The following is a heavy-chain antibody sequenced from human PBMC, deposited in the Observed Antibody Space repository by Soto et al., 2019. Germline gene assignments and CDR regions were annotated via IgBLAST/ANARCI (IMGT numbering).Heavy chain of an antibody. Sequence: GGSLRLSCAASGFTFSSYAMSWVRQAPGKGLEWVSGISGRGGDTYYADSVKSRFTISRDNSKNTLSLQMNSLRAEDTAVYYCAKDNYRSAGYFDYWGQGTLVTVSS. J-gene: IGHJ4*02. V-gene: IGHV3-23*01. CDR3: AKDNYRSAGYFDY. D-gene: IGHD4-4*01. CDR1: GFTFSSYA. CDR2: ISGRGGDT.